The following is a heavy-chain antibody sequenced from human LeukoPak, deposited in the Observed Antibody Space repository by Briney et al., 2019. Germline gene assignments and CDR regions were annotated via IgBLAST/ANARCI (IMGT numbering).Heavy chain of an antibody. Sequence: GGSLRLSCAASGFTFSSYAMSWVRQAPGKGLEWVSAVSGGGGSTDYADSAKGRFTISRDNSKNTVYLQMTSLRAEDTAVYYCAKASLNEYGPNYYYGMDVWGQGTTVTVSS. D-gene: IGHD1-1*01. J-gene: IGHJ6*02. CDR3: AKASLNEYGPNYYYGMDV. CDR2: VSGGGGST. V-gene: IGHV3-23*01. CDR1: GFTFSSYA.